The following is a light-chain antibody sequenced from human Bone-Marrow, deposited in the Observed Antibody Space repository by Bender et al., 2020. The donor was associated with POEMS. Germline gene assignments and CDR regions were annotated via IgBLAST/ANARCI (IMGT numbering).Light chain of an antibody. CDR2: DDS. J-gene: IGLJ2*01. Sequence: SFVLTKPPSVSVAPGQTARVTCGGDNIGRKSVHWHQQKSGQAPVLVVYDDSVRPSGIPDRFSGSNSGNTATLTISGVEVGDEADFYCQVWDTDAHCPVFGGGTKLSVL. CDR1: NIGRKS. CDR3: QVWDTDAHCPV. V-gene: IGLV3-21*02.